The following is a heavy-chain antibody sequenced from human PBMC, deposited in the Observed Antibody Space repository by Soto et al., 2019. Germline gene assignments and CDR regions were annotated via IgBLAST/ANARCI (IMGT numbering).Heavy chain of an antibody. V-gene: IGHV4-34*01. CDR1: GGSFSGYY. J-gene: IGHJ6*02. D-gene: IGHD1-7*01. Sequence: PSETLSLTCAVYGGSFSGYYWSWIRQPPGKGLEWIGEINHSGSTNYNPSLKSRVTISVDTSKNQCSLKLSSVTAADTAVYYCARGRTGTTPGYGMDVWGQGTTVTVSS. CDR2: INHSGST. CDR3: ARGRTGTTPGYGMDV.